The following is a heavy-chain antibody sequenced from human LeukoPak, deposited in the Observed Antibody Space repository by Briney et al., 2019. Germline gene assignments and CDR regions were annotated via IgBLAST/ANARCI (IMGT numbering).Heavy chain of an antibody. V-gene: IGHV3-15*01. CDR2: IKSKTDGGTT. CDR3: TTSLLGGGGNDAFDI. CDR1: GFTFSSYW. J-gene: IGHJ3*02. D-gene: IGHD2-8*02. Sequence: PGGSLRLSCAASGFTFSSYWMYWVRQAPGKGLEWVGRIKSKTDGGTTDYAAPVKGRFTISRDDSKNTLYLQMNSLKTEDTAVYYCTTSLLGGGGNDAFDIWGQGTMVTVSS.